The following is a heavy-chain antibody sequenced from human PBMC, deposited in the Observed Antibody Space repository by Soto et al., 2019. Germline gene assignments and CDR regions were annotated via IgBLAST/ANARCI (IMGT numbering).Heavy chain of an antibody. J-gene: IGHJ5*02. CDR2: IYYSGIT. D-gene: IGHD3-10*02. CDR1: GGSISSYY. CDR3: ARDSCLGSFFYHYFDP. Sequence: SETLSLTCTVSGGSISSYYWSWIREPPGKGLEWIGYIYYSGITKYSPSLKSRVTISVDTSKNQFSRKLSSVTAADTAVSYCARDSCLGSFFYHYFDPWVQGTLVTVSS. V-gene: IGHV4-59*01.